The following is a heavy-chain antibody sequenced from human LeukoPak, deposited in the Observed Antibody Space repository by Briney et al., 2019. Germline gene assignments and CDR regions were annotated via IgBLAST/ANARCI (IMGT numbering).Heavy chain of an antibody. Sequence: PGGSLRLSCAASGIIFSSYAMYWVRQTPGKGLEWVSSISSSSSYIYYADSVKGRFTISRDNAKNSLYLQMNSLRAEDTAVYYCAREQRVSYYYDSSGHFDYWGQGTLVTVSS. CDR3: AREQRVSYYYDSSGHFDY. J-gene: IGHJ4*02. D-gene: IGHD3-22*01. V-gene: IGHV3-21*01. CDR1: GIIFSSYA. CDR2: ISSSSSYI.